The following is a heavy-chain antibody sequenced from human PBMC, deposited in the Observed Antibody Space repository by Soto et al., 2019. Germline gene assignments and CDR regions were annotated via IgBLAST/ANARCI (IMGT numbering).Heavy chain of an antibody. J-gene: IGHJ4*02. V-gene: IGHV4-39*02. D-gene: IGHD1-26*01. Sequence: SETLSLTCSVSGGSVTSGRDYWGWIRQTPGKGLEWIGSIYYIGSTYVNPSLKSRVILSVDTSKNRFSLRLTSVSAADAAVYYCYYGSHNTINYLDYCGQXFLVTVSS. CDR3: YYGSHNTINYLDY. CDR2: IYYIGST. CDR1: GGSVTSGRDY.